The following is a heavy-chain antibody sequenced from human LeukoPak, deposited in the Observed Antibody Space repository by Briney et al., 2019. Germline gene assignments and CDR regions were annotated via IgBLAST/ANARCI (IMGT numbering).Heavy chain of an antibody. J-gene: IGHJ4*02. CDR2: ISAYNGNT. V-gene: IGHV1-18*01. CDR3: ARDPSVVPYQLLSTGHYFDY. CDR1: GYTFTSYG. Sequence: GASVKVSCKASGYTFTSYGISWVRQAPGQGLEWMGWISAYNGNTNYAQKLQGRVTMTTDTSTSTAYMELRSLRSDDTAVYYCARDPSVVPYQLLSTGHYFDYWGQGTLVTVSS. D-gene: IGHD2-2*01.